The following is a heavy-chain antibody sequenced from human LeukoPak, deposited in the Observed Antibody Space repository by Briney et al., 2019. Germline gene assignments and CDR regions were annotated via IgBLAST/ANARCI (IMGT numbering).Heavy chain of an antibody. J-gene: IGHJ6*02. Sequence: SVKVSCKAYGGTFSSDAISWVRQAPGQGLEWMGGITPIFGTANYAQKFQGRVTITADESTSTAYMELSSLRSEDTAVYYCASKYCSSTSCPPYYYYYGMDVWGQGTTVTVSS. V-gene: IGHV1-69*13. CDR2: ITPIFGTA. D-gene: IGHD2-2*01. CDR3: ASKYCSSTSCPPYYYYYGMDV. CDR1: GGTFSSDA.